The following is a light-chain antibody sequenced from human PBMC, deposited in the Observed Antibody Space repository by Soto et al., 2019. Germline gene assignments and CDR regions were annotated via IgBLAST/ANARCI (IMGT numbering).Light chain of an antibody. J-gene: IGKJ4*01. CDR2: TAS. Sequence: IQLTQSPSFLSASVGDRVTITCRARQGISSYLAWYQQKPGKAPNLLIYTASTLQSGVPSRFSGSGSGTEFTLTISSLQPEDFATYYCQQLNGYPLTFGGGTKVEIK. CDR1: QGISSY. V-gene: IGKV1-9*01. CDR3: QQLNGYPLT.